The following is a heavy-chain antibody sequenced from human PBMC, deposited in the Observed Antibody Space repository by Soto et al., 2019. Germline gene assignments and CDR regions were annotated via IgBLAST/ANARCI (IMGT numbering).Heavy chain of an antibody. J-gene: IGHJ4*02. CDR3: AKDPTSYDSSAQFDS. D-gene: IGHD3-22*01. Sequence: EVQLLDSGGRLVQPRGSLRLSCAASGFSFSIYAMNWVRQAPGKGLEWVSGISGGGGSTYYADSVKGRFTISRDNSKNTLYLQMNSLRVEDTAVYYCAKDPTSYDSSAQFDSWGQGTLVTVSS. CDR1: GFSFSIYA. V-gene: IGHV3-23*01. CDR2: ISGGGGST.